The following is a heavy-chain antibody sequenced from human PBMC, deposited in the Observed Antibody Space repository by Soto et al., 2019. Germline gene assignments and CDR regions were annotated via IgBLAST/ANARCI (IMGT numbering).Heavy chain of an antibody. Sequence: LRLSCAASGFTFRNDGIHWVRQAPGKGLEWVAVMSYDGSNKYYADSVKGRFTISRDTSKNTIYLLMNSLRPEDTAVYYCAKAPSPKTEIHYYYYYYAMDVWGQGTTVTVSS. CDR3: AKAPSPKTEIHYYYYYYAMDV. J-gene: IGHJ6*02. CDR1: GFTFRNDG. CDR2: MSYDGSNK. V-gene: IGHV3-30*18. D-gene: IGHD2-21*02.